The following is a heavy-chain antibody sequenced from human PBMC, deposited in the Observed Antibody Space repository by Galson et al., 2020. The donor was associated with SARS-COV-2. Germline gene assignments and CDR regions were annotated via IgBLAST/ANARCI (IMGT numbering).Heavy chain of an antibody. V-gene: IGHV1-2*02. CDR3: ARGKWPSGFWVDDSYYMDV. Sequence: ASVKVSCKASGYSFTAYHMHWVRQAPGQGLEWMGWIDPNNGGTNYAQKFQGRVTVTKDTSINTAYMELSSLRSDDTAMYYCARGKWPSGFWVDDSYYMDVWGKGTTVAVSS. CDR2: IDPNNGGT. CDR1: GYSFTAYH. J-gene: IGHJ6*03. D-gene: IGHD3-3*01.